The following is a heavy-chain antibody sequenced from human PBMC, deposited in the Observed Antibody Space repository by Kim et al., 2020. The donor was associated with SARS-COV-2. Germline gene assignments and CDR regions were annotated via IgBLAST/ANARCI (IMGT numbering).Heavy chain of an antibody. CDR3: ARGRGQYSGYDYDN. D-gene: IGHD5-12*01. Sequence: SETLSLTCAVYGGSFSGYYWSWIRQPPGKGLEWIGEINHSGSTNYNPSLKSRVTISVDTSKNQFSLKLSSVTAADTAVYYCARGRGQYSGYDYDNWGQGTLVTVSS. CDR1: GGSFSGYY. J-gene: IGHJ4*02. CDR2: INHSGST. V-gene: IGHV4-34*01.